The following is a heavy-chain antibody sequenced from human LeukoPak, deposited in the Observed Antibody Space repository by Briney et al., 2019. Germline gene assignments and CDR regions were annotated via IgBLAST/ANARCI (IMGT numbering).Heavy chain of an antibody. D-gene: IGHD3-22*01. V-gene: IGHV1-46*01. Sequence: ASVKVSCKASGYIFTSYYMHWVRQAPGQGLEWMGIINPSGGSTSYAQKFQGRVTMTRDTSTSTVYMELSSLRSEDTAVYYCARGRRYYYDSSGYPEYFQHWGQGTLVTVSS. CDR2: INPSGGST. CDR1: GYIFTSYY. CDR3: ARGRRYYYDSSGYPEYFQH. J-gene: IGHJ1*01.